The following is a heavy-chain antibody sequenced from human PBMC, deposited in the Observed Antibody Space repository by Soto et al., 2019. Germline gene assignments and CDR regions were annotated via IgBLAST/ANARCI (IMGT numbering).Heavy chain of an antibody. V-gene: IGHV4-34*01. D-gene: IGHD6-19*01. CDR1: GGSFSGYY. CDR2: INHSGST. J-gene: IGHJ4*02. CDR3: ARGHMGQQPTPPTPPVAGQIDY. Sequence: SETLSLTCAVYGGSFSGYYWSWIRQTPGKGLEWIGEINHSGSTNYNPSLKSRVTISVATSKNQFSLKLSSVTAADTAVYYCARGHMGQQPTPPTPPVAGQIDYWGQGTLVTVSS.